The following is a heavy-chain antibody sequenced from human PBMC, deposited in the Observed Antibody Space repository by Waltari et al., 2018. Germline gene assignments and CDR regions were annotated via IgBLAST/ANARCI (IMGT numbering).Heavy chain of an antibody. D-gene: IGHD3-3*01. J-gene: IGHJ6*02. CDR2: MNPNSGNT. Sequence: QVQLVQSGAEVKKPGASVKVAGKASGYTCTSYDITWLRQPTGQGREWWGWMNPNSGNTGYAQKFQGRVTMTRNTSISTAYMELSSLRSEDTAVYYCARFLGVTYYDFWSGYSGYYGMDVWGQGTTVTVSS. CDR1: GYTCTSYD. CDR3: ARFLGVTYYDFWSGYSGYYGMDV. V-gene: IGHV1-8*01.